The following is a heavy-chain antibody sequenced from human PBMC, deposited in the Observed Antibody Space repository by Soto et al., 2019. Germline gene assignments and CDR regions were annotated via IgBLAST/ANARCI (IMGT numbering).Heavy chain of an antibody. J-gene: IGHJ4*02. V-gene: IGHV3-33*01. Sequence: GGSLRLSCAASGFTFSSYGMHWVRQAPGKGLEWVAVIWYDGSNKYYADSVKGRFTISRDNSKNTLYLQMNSLRAEDTAVYYCARDAYYGSAPYYFDYWGQGTLVTVSS. D-gene: IGHD3-10*01. CDR3: ARDAYYGSAPYYFDY. CDR1: GFTFSSYG. CDR2: IWYDGSNK.